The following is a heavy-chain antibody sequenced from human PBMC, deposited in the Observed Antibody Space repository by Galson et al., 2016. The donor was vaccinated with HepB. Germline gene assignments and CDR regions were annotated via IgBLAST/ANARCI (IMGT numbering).Heavy chain of an antibody. D-gene: IGHD4-11*01. CDR1: GYTFTSYY. V-gene: IGHV1-46*01. Sequence: SVKVSCKASGYTFTSYYLHWVRQAPGQGLEWMWMVNPSNGRTKYAQKFQDRISMTRDTPTSRVHMELRTLRSDDTAMYYCARGGSTYYNYYYYYMDVWGKGTTVTVSS. CDR2: VNPSNGRT. CDR3: ARGGSTYYNYYYYYMDV. J-gene: IGHJ6*03.